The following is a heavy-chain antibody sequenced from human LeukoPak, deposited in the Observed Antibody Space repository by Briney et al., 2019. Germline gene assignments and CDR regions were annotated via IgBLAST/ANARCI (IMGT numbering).Heavy chain of an antibody. J-gene: IGHJ1*01. CDR1: GFTFSSYG. V-gene: IGHV3-30*18. CDR2: IPYDRSNK. CDR3: AKSSRLGIAAAGTDYFQH. Sequence: GGSLRLSCAASGFTFSSYGMHWVRQAPGKGLEWVAVIPYDRSNKYYADSVKGRFTISRDNSKNTLYLQMISLRAEDTAVYYCAKSSRLGIAAAGTDYFQHWGQGTLVTVSS. D-gene: IGHD6-13*01.